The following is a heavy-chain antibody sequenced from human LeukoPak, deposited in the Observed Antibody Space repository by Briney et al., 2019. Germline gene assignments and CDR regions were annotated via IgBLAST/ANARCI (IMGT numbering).Heavy chain of an antibody. Sequence: GGSLRLSCAASGFTFSSYEMNWVRQAPGKGLEWVSYISSSGSTIYYADSVKGRFTIYRDNAKNSLYLQMNSLRAEDTAVYYCAREEYSGSYALYFDYWGQGTLVTVSS. CDR1: GFTFSSYE. CDR2: ISSSGSTI. CDR3: AREEYSGSYALYFDY. J-gene: IGHJ4*02. V-gene: IGHV3-48*03. D-gene: IGHD1-26*01.